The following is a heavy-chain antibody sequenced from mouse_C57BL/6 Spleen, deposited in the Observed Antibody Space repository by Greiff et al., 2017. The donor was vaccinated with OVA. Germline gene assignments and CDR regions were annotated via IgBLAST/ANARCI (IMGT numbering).Heavy chain of an antibody. V-gene: IGHV1-64*01. Sequence: QVQLQQPGAELVKPGASVKLSCKASGYTFTSYWMHWVKQRPGQGLEWIGMIHPNSGSTNYNEKFKSKATLTVDKSSSTAYMQLSSLTSEDSAVDYCARRGNPKWDWYFDVWGKGTTVTVSS. CDR3: ARRGNPKWDWYFDV. CDR1: GYTFTSYW. J-gene: IGHJ1*03. D-gene: IGHD1-3*01. CDR2: IHPNSGST.